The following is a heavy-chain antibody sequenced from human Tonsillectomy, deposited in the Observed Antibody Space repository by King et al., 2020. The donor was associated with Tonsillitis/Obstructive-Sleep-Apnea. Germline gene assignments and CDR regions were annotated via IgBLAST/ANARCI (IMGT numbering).Heavy chain of an antibody. Sequence: EVQLEQSGAEVEKPGESLKISCKGSGYSFSTYWIGWVRQMPGKGLEWMGIIFPVDSNTKYSPSFQGQVTISADRSINTAYLQWSSLKASEPAMYYGAGISAGRHDTGIWFDPWGQGTLVTVSS. CDR2: IFPVDSNT. J-gene: IGHJ5*02. D-gene: IGHD6-6*01. CDR1: GYSFSTYW. CDR3: AGISAGRHDTGIWFDP. V-gene: IGHV5-51*01.